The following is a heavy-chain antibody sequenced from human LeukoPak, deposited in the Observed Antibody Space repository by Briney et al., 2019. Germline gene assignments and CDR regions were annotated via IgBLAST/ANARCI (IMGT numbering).Heavy chain of an antibody. V-gene: IGHV3-21*01. D-gene: IGHD2-15*01. CDR3: ARDPVVLHPLFDY. J-gene: IGHJ4*02. CDR1: GFTFGSYS. Sequence: GGSLRLSCAASGFTFGSYSMNWVRQAPGKGLEWVSSISTSISYIYYADSVKGRFTISRDNAKNSLYLQMNSLRAEDTAVYYCARDPVVLHPLFDYWGQGTLVTVSS. CDR2: ISTSISYI.